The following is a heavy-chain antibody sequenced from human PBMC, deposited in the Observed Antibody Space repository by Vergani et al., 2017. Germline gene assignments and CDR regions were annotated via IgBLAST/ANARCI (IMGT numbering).Heavy chain of an antibody. CDR1: GATFRSNT. J-gene: IGHJ6*02. CDR3: ARDPRGYGGDPEDYYYGMDV. V-gene: IGHV1-69*08. D-gene: IGHD2-21*02. Sequence: QVQLVQSGAEVKKPGSSVKVSCKASGATFRSNTISWVRQVPGQGLEWMGRIIPVLGKTKYAQDFQGRLTITAVTSTSTAYMELTSLRSQDTAVYYCARDPRGYGGDPEDYYYGMDVWGQGTTVSVSS. CDR2: IIPVLGKT.